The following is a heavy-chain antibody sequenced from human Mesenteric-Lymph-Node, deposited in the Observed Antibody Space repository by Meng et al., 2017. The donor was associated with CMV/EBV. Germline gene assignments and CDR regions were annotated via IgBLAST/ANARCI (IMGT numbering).Heavy chain of an antibody. CDR2: IYYSGST. V-gene: IGHV4-31*02. CDR1: GGSISSCGYY. CDR3: ARGAQLRYFDP. Sequence: WTACGGSISSCGYYWSWIRQHPGKGLEWIEYIYYSGSTYYNPSLKSRVTISVDTSKNQFSLKLSSVTAADPAVYYCARGAQLRYFDPWGQGTLVTVSS. J-gene: IGHJ5*02. D-gene: IGHD3-9*01.